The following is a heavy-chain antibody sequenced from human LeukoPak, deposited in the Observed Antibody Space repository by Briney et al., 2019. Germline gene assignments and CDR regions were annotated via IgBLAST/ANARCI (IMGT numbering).Heavy chain of an antibody. V-gene: IGHV3-21*01. J-gene: IGHJ6*02. CDR3: ARDWVYYDILTGYLPPSGMDV. Sequence: GGSLRLSCAASGFTFSSYSMNWVRQAPGKGLEWVSSISSSSSYIYYGDSVKGRFTISRDNAKNSLYLQMNSLRAEDTAVYYCARDWVYYDILTGYLPPSGMDVWGQGTTVTVSS. CDR1: GFTFSSYS. CDR2: ISSSSSYI. D-gene: IGHD3-9*01.